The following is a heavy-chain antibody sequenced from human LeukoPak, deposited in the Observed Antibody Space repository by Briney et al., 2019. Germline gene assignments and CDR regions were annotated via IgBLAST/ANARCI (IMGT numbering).Heavy chain of an antibody. Sequence: SGTLSLTCAVSGGSISSSNWWSWVRQPPGKGLEWIGEIYHSGSTNYNPSLKSRVTISVDKSKNQFSLKLSSVTAADTAVYYCARVPLLWSPYYFDYWGQGTLVTVSS. D-gene: IGHD3-10*01. CDR3: ARVPLLWSPYYFDY. CDR2: IYHSGST. CDR1: GGSISSSNW. V-gene: IGHV4-4*02. J-gene: IGHJ4*02.